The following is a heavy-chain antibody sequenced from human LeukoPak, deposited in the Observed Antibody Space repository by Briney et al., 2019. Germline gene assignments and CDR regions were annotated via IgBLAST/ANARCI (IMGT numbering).Heavy chain of an antibody. D-gene: IGHD6-13*01. J-gene: IGHJ4*02. V-gene: IGHV3-11*06. Sequence: GGSLRLSCAVSGFTFSDHYMSWIRQAPGKGLEWLSYISAGSSFTKYADSVKGRFTISRDNSKNSLYLQMNSLTAEDTAVYYCARGHISATGRFDYWGQGTLVTVSS. CDR1: GFTFSDHY. CDR2: ISAGSSFT. CDR3: ARGHISATGRFDY.